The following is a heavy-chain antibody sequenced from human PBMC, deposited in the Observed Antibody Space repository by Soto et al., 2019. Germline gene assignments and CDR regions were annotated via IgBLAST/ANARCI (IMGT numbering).Heavy chain of an antibody. CDR1: GGSVSSSVYY. D-gene: IGHD5-12*01. CDR2: IYYSGST. Sequence: SETLSLTCTVSGGSVSSSVYYWGWVRQPPGKGLEWIGSIYYSGSTYYNPSLKSRVTMSIDTSKNQFSLKLSSVTAADTAVYYCARQVTTIYYYFDYWGQGALVTVSS. CDR3: ARQVTTIYYYFDY. V-gene: IGHV4-39*01. J-gene: IGHJ4*02.